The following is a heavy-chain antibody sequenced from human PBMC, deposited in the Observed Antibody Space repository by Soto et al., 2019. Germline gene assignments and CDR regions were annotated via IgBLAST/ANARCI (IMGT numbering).Heavy chain of an antibody. CDR2: MNSKSGNT. Sequence: GASVKVSCKASGYTFTTYDINWVRQATGQGLEWMGWMNSKSGNTGYAQKFQGRLTMTRDPSISTAYMELSSLTSDDAATYFCARGFLARDHYYYMDVWGKGTTVTVSS. CDR3: ARGFLARDHYYYMDV. J-gene: IGHJ6*03. CDR1: GYTFTTYD. V-gene: IGHV1-8*01.